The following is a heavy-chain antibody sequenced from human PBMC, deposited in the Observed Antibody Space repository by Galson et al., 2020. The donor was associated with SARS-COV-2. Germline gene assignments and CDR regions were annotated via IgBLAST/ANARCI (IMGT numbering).Heavy chain of an antibody. V-gene: IGHV4-30-2*01. Sequence: SETLSLTCAVSGTSISSGSYSWNWIRQPPGKGLEWIGYIYHSGGTYYNPSLKSRVTISRDRSKNQFSLRLSSVTAADTAVYYCARLHYGEYAPEAFDIWGPGTRVTVAS. CDR1: GTSISSGSYS. CDR2: IYHSGGT. D-gene: IGHD4-17*01. CDR3: ARLHYGEYAPEAFDI. J-gene: IGHJ3*02.